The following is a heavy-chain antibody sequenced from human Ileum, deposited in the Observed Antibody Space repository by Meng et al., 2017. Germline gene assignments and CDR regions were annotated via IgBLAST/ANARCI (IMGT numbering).Heavy chain of an antibody. CDR1: GGSIRSSAYY. CDR2: IYQVGST. V-gene: IGHV4-30-2*01. CDR3: ASSTSGPELNY. D-gene: IGHD2/OR15-2a*01. Sequence: HLQLQESGPGLVTSSQTLFPTCTVSGGSIRSSAYYWTWIRQPPGKGLEWIGYIYQVGSTNYNPSLKSRVTIFVDTSKNQFSLKLTSVTAADTAVYYCASSTSGPELNYWGQGTLVTVSS. J-gene: IGHJ4*02.